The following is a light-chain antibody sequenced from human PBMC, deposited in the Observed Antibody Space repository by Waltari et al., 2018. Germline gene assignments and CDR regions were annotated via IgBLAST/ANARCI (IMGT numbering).Light chain of an antibody. CDR3: ASWDDSLNGHWV. CDR2: RND. CDR1: SSNLGNNV. J-gene: IGLJ3*02. Sequence: QSVLTQPPSASGTPGQRVTISCSGSSSNLGNNVVNWYQQVPGTAPKLLIYRNDLRPSGVPDRLPASKSGTSASLAISGLQSEDEAEYYCASWDDSLNGHWVFGGGTKVTVL. V-gene: IGLV1-44*01.